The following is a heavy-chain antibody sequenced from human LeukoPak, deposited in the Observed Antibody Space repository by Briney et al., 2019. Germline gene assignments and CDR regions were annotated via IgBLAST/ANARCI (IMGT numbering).Heavy chain of an antibody. D-gene: IGHD6-13*01. V-gene: IGHV3-30*04. CDR3: ARDGPAAACFDY. CDR1: GFTFSSYA. CDR2: ISYDGSNK. Sequence: GGSLRLFCAASGFTFSSYAMHWVRQAPGKGLEWVAVISYDGSNKYYADSVKGRFTISRDNSKNTLYLQMNSLRAEDTAVYYCARDGPAAACFDYWGQGTLVTVSS. J-gene: IGHJ4*02.